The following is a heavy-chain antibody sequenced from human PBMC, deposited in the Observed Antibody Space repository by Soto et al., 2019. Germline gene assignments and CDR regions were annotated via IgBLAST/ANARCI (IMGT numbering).Heavy chain of an antibody. J-gene: IGHJ4*02. V-gene: IGHV4-61*01. CDR1: GGSVSSGSYY. CDR3: ARHQAGPFDY. D-gene: IGHD6-13*01. Sequence: SETLSLTCTVSGGSVSSGSYYWSWIRQPPGKGLEWIGYIYYSGSTNYNPSLKSRVTISVDTSKNQFSLKLTSVTAADAAVYYCARHQAGPFDYWGQGTLVTVSS. CDR2: IYYSGST.